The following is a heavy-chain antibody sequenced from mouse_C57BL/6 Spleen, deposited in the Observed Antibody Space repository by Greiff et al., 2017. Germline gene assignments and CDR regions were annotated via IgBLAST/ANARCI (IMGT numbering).Heavy chain of an antibody. J-gene: IGHJ4*01. D-gene: IGHD1-1*01. Sequence: EVKLQESGGGLVKPGGSLKLSCAASGFTFSDYGMHWVRQAPEKGLEWVAYISSGSSTIYYADTVKGRFTISRDNAKNTLFLQMTSLRSEDTAMYYCARVYGSSYGYAMDYWGQGTSVTVSS. CDR1: GFTFSDYG. CDR2: ISSGSSTI. V-gene: IGHV5-17*01. CDR3: ARVYGSSYGYAMDY.